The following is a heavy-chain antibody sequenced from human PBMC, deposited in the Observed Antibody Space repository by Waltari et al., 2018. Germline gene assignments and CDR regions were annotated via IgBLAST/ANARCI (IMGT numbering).Heavy chain of an antibody. CDR2: INHSVRT. D-gene: IGHD3-9*01. CDR1: GGSFSGYY. V-gene: IGHV4-34*01. J-gene: IGHJ4*02. Sequence: QVQLQQWGAGLLKPSETLSLTCAVYGGSFSGYYWSWIRQPPGKGLEWIGEINHSVRTNYNPSLKSRVTIAVDTSKNQFSLELSSVTAADTAVYYCARGYDILTGWGQGTLVTVSS. CDR3: ARGYDILTG.